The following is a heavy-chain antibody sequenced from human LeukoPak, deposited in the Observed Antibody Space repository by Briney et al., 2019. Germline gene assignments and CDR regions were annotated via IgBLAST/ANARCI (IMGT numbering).Heavy chain of an antibody. CDR1: GFTFSSYS. CDR2: INSDSSLM. CDR3: AHTGWDLGYYFDY. J-gene: IGHJ4*02. D-gene: IGHD1-26*01. Sequence: GGSLRLSCAASGFTFSSYSMNWVRQAPGKGLEWVSSINSDSSLMYYAESVKGRFTISRDNARNSLYLQMSSLRVEDTAVYYCAHTGWDLGYYFDYWGQGTLVTVSS. V-gene: IGHV3-21*01.